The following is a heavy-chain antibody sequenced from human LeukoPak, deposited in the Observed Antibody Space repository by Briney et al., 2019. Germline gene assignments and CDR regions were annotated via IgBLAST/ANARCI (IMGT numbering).Heavy chain of an antibody. CDR3: ARGGYCGGDCYDY. CDR1: GGSFSGYY. Sequence: PSETLSLTCAVYGGSFSGYYWSWIRQPPGKGLEWIGEINHSGSTNYNPSLKSRVTISVDTSKNQFSLKLSSVTAADTAVYYCARGGYCGGDCYDYWGQGTLVTVSS. CDR2: INHSGST. D-gene: IGHD2-21*01. J-gene: IGHJ4*02. V-gene: IGHV4-34*01.